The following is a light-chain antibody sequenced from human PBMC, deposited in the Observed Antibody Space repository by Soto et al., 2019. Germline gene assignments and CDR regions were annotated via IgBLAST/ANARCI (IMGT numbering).Light chain of an antibody. CDR1: QSVSSSY. Sequence: EIVLTQSPGTLSLSPVERATLSCRASQSVSSSYLAWYQQKPGQAPRLLIYGASSRATGIPDRFSGSGSGTDFTLTISRLEPEDFAVYYCQQYGRSPSTFGGGTKVDIK. CDR2: GAS. J-gene: IGKJ4*01. CDR3: QQYGRSPST. V-gene: IGKV3-20*01.